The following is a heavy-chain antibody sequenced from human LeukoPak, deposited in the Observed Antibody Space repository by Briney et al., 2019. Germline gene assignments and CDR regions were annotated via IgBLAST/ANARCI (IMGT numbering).Heavy chain of an antibody. J-gene: IGHJ4*02. CDR2: IYTSGST. V-gene: IGHV4-4*07. CDR1: GGSISSYY. D-gene: IGHD2-2*01. CDR3: AIVPAASGCFDY. Sequence: SETLSLTCTVSGGSISSYYWSWIRQPAGKGLEWIGRIYTSGSTNYNPSLKSRVTMSVDTSKNQFSLKLSSVTAADTAVYYCAIVPAASGCFDYWGQGTLVTVSS.